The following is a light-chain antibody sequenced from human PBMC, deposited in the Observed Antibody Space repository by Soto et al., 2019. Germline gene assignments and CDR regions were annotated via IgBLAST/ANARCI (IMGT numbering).Light chain of an antibody. CDR3: QSYDNGPSGPYV. J-gene: IGLJ1*01. CDR1: SSNIGAGKD. CDR2: DDN. V-gene: IGLV1-40*01. Sequence: VLTQPPSVSGAPGQRVTISCTGSSSNIGAGKDVHWYRQLPGTAPKLLIYDDNTRPSGVPDRFSGSKSGTSASLAITGLQTEDEADYYCQSYDNGPSGPYVFGTGTRSPS.